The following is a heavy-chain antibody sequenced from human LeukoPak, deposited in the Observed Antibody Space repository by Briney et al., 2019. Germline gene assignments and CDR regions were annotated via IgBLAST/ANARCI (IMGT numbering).Heavy chain of an antibody. CDR1: GYTFTDYY. Sequence: PRASVKVSCKTSGYTFTDYYIHWLRQAPGQGLEWMGWINPNSGGTNYAQKFQGRVTMTRDTSISTAYMELSRLRSDDTAVYYCARGYLSGSFPNDYWGQGTLVTVSS. CDR2: INPNSGGT. CDR3: ARGYLSGSFPNDY. V-gene: IGHV1-2*02. J-gene: IGHJ4*02. D-gene: IGHD1-26*01.